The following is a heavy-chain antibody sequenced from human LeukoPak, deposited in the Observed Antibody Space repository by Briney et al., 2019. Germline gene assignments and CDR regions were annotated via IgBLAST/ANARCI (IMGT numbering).Heavy chain of an antibody. CDR3: ARIRSYILYYYMDV. J-gene: IGHJ6*03. D-gene: IGHD1-26*01. Sequence: PSETLSLTCTVSGYSISSGYYWGWIRQPPGKGLEWIGSIYHSGSTYYNPSLKSRVTISVDTSKNQFSLKLSSVTAADTAVYYCARIRSYILYYYMDVWGKGTTVTVSS. CDR2: IYHSGST. CDR1: GYSISSGYY. V-gene: IGHV4-38-2*02.